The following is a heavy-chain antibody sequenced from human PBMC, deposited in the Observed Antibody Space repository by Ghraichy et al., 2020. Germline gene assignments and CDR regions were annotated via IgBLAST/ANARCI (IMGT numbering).Heavy chain of an antibody. J-gene: IGHJ3*01. CDR3: ARDDSGWYRQGDGLDL. CDR2: IKQDGSEK. D-gene: IGHD6-13*01. Sequence: GGSLRLSCAASGFIFSSYWMSWVRQAPGKGLEWVANIKQDGSEKYYVDSVKGRFTISRDNAKNSLYLQINSLRAEDTAVYYCARDDSGWYRQGDGLDLWGQGTMVTVSS. V-gene: IGHV3-7*01. CDR1: GFIFSSYW.